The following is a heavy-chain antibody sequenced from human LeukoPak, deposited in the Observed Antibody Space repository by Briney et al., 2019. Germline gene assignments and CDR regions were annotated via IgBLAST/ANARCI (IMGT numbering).Heavy chain of an antibody. CDR2: IYSGGST. J-gene: IGHJ5*02. D-gene: IGHD3-10*01. CDR1: GFTVSSNY. CDR3: AGGSLWSPNWFDP. V-gene: IGHV3-66*01. Sequence: GGSLRLSCAASGFTVSSNYMSWVRQAPGKGLEWVSVIYSGGSTYYADSVKGRFTISRDNAKNSLYLQMNSLRADDTAVYYCAGGSLWSPNWFDPWGQGTLVTVSS.